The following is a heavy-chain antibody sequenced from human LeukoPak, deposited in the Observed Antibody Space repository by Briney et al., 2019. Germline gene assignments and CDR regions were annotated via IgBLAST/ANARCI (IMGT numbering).Heavy chain of an antibody. CDR3: ATVTTMLFYYYMDV. D-gene: IGHD4-17*01. CDR1: GFTFSSSW. J-gene: IGHJ6*03. Sequence: GGSLRLSCAASGFTFSSSWMTWVRQAPGKGLEWVANMNQVGGEIYYMDSVKGRFTISRDNAKNSLYLQMNSLRAEDTAVYYCATVTTMLFYYYMDVWGKGTTVTVSS. CDR2: MNQVGGEI. V-gene: IGHV3-7*01.